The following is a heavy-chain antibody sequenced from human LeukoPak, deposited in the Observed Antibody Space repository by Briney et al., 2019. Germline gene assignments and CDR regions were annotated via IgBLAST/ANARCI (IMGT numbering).Heavy chain of an antibody. Sequence: GGSLRLSCIVSGGTFSSYYMTWVRQAPGKGLEWVANIKQDGSEKFYVDSVKGRFTISRDNAKNSLYLQMNSLRVEDAAMYYCGYGSGWIFDCRGQGALVTVSS. CDR1: GGTFSSYY. CDR3: GYGSGWIFDC. D-gene: IGHD6-19*01. CDR2: IKQDGSEK. V-gene: IGHV3-7*01. J-gene: IGHJ4*02.